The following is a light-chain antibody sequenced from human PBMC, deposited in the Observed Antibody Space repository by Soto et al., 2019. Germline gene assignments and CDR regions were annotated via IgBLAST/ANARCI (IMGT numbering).Light chain of an antibody. CDR3: HQRRNLLT. Sequence: LTQSQGTLSLSPGEKATLSCRASQSVSSYLAWYQQKPGQAPRLLIYDASNRATGIPARFSGRGSGTDFTLTISSLEREDFAVYYCHQRRNLLTFGGGTKVDVK. J-gene: IGKJ4*01. CDR1: QSVSSY. V-gene: IGKV3-11*01. CDR2: DAS.